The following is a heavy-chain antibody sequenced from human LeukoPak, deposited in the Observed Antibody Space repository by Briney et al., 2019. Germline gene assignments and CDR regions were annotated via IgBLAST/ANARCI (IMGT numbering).Heavy chain of an antibody. CDR1: GFTFSSYG. D-gene: IGHD3-10*01. CDR3: AKAYYYGSGTSYFDH. V-gene: IGHV3-30*02. Sequence: PGGSLRLSCAASGFTFSSYGMHWVRQAPGKGLEWVAFIRYDGSNKYYADSVKGRFTISRDDSKSTLYLQMNNLRAEDTAVYYCAKAYYYGSGTSYFDHWGQGTLVTVSS. CDR2: IRYDGSNK. J-gene: IGHJ4*02.